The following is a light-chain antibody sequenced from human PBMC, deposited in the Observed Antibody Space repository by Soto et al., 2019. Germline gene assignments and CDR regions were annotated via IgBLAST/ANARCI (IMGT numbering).Light chain of an antibody. Sequence: DIQLTQSPPSLCASVCSSAAITXATSQGISSWLAWFQQKPGKAPKLLIYKASTLKSGVPSRFSGSGSGTEFTLTISSLQPDDFATYYCQHYNSYSEAFGQGTKVDI. J-gene: IGKJ1*01. V-gene: IGKV1-5*03. CDR3: QHYNSYSEA. CDR2: KAS. CDR1: QGISSW.